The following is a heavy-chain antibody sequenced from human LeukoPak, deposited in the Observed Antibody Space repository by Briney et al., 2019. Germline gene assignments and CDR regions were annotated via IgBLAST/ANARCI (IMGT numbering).Heavy chain of an antibody. V-gene: IGHV4-59*01. CDR2: IYYSGST. CDR3: AREQSITIFGVVIMGAFDI. D-gene: IGHD3-3*01. J-gene: IGHJ3*02. CDR1: GGSISSYY. Sequence: PSETLSLTCTVSGGSISSYYWSWIRQPPGKGLEWIGYIYYSGSTNYNPSLKSRVTISVDTSKNQFSLKLSSVTAADTAVYYCAREQSITIFGVVIMGAFDIWGQGTMVTVSS.